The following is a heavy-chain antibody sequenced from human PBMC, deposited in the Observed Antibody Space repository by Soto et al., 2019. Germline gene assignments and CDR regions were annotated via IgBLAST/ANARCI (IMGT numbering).Heavy chain of an antibody. J-gene: IGHJ4*02. CDR3: ARRGSGSYYDY. Sequence: EVQLLESGGGLVQPGGSLRLSCAASGFTFSSYAMNWVRQAPGKGLEWVSVISGSGGSTYYADSVKDRFTISRDNSKNTLYLQMNRLRAEDTAVYYCARRGSGSYYDYWGQGTLVTVSS. V-gene: IGHV3-23*01. CDR2: ISGSGGST. D-gene: IGHD1-26*01. CDR1: GFTFSSYA.